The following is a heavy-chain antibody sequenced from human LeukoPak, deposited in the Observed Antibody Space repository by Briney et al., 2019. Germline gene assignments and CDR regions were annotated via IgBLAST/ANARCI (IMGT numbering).Heavy chain of an antibody. CDR3: ARDPTQSLRYGYSDY. J-gene: IGHJ4*02. V-gene: IGHV3-53*01. CDR1: GLTVSSNY. Sequence: GGSLRLSCAASGLTVSSNYMSWVRQAPGKGLEWVSVIYSGGSTYYADSVKGGFTISRDNSKNTLYLQMNSLRAEDTAVYYCARDPTQSLRYGYSDYWGQGILVTVSS. D-gene: IGHD5-12*01. CDR2: IYSGGST.